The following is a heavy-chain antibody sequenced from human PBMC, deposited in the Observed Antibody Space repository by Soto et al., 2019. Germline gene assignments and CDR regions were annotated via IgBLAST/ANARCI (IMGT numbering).Heavy chain of an antibody. D-gene: IGHD1-1*01. V-gene: IGHV1-8*01. CDR2: MNPNSGDT. CDR3: ARVGGNWNDDYFDY. Sequence: QVQLVQSGAEVKKPGASVKVSCKASGYTFSDHDINWVRQASGQGPEWLGWMNPNSGDTGYAQNFQGRVTMTRDTSKRTPYMELSSLRSEDTAVYYCARVGGNWNDDYFDYWGQGTLVTVSS. J-gene: IGHJ4*02. CDR1: GYTFSDHD.